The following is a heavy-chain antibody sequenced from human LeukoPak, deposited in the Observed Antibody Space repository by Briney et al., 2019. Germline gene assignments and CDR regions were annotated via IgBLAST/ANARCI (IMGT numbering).Heavy chain of an antibody. J-gene: IGHJ4*02. V-gene: IGHV4-4*07. Sequence: SETLSLTCAVSGASISSYYWSWIRQPAGEGMEWIGRLFTSGSTKYNPSLKSRVTIVVDTSKKHFSLKLSSVTAADTAVYYCARDTGDGFYDYWGQGSLVTVSS. CDR1: GASISSYY. CDR2: LFTSGST. D-gene: IGHD5-24*01. CDR3: ARDTGDGFYDY.